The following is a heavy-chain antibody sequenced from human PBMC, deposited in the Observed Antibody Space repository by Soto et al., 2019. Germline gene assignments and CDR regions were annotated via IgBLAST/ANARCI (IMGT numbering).Heavy chain of an antibody. V-gene: IGHV4-39*01. J-gene: IGHJ5*02. CDR1: GGSISSSSYY. Sequence: PSETLSLTCTVSGGSISSSSYYWGWIRQPPGKGLEWIGSIYYSGSTYYNPSLKSRVTISVDTSKNQFSLKLSSVTAADTAVYYCARRGGYDILTGTALNWFDPWGQGTLVTVSS. CDR2: IYYSGST. D-gene: IGHD3-9*01. CDR3: ARRGGYDILTGTALNWFDP.